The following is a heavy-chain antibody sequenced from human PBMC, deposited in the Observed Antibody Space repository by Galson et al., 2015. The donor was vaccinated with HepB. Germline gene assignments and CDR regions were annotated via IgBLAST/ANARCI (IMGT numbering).Heavy chain of an antibody. V-gene: IGHV3-7*01. CDR1: GFEFNFYW. Sequence: SLRLSCAASGFEFNFYWMTWVRQAPGKGLEWVANIKRDSSEKYLADSVKGRFAISRENAKTSVYPQMNDLRAEDTAVYYCARARSNGANYHLVFDSWGQGALVTISS. J-gene: IGHJ4*02. CDR3: ARARSNGANYHLVFDS. D-gene: IGHD4/OR15-4a*01. CDR2: IKRDSSEK.